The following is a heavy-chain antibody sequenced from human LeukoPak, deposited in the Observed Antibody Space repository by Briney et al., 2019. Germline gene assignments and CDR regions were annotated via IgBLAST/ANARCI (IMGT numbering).Heavy chain of an antibody. CDR3: ARAPSGVGEDY. Sequence: PGGSLRLSCAASGFTFSSYAMHWVRQAPGKGLEYVSAISSNGGSTYYANSVKGRFTISRDNSKNTLYLQMGSLRAEDMAVYYCARAPSGVGEDYWGQRTLVTVSS. CDR2: ISSNGGST. CDR1: GFTFSSYA. V-gene: IGHV3-64*01. D-gene: IGHD3-16*01. J-gene: IGHJ4*02.